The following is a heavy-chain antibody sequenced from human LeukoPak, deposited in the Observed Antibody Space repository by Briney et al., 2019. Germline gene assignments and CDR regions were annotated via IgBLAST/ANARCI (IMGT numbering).Heavy chain of an antibody. J-gene: IGHJ3*02. CDR2: IYSGGST. D-gene: IGHD3-16*02. CDR1: GFTFSSNY. V-gene: IGHV3-53*01. Sequence: GGSLRLSCAASGFTFSSNYMSWVRQAPGKGLEWVSVIYSGGSTYYADSVKGRFTISRDNSKNTLYLQMNSLRAEDTAVYYCATAPYDYVWGSYRDDAFDIWGQGTMVTVSS. CDR3: ATAPYDYVWGSYRDDAFDI.